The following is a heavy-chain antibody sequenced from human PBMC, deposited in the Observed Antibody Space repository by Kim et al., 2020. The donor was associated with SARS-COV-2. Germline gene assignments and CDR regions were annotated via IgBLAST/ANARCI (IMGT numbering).Heavy chain of an antibody. CDR3: ARVVDSSSWYLGAFDI. CDR1: GYTFTSYG. CDR2: ISAYNGNT. D-gene: IGHD6-13*01. J-gene: IGHJ3*02. Sequence: ASVKVSCKASGYTFTSYGISWVRQAPGQGLEWMGWISAYNGNTNYAQKLQGRVTMTTDTSTSTAYMELRSLRSDDTAVYYCARVVDSSSWYLGAFDIWGQGTMVTVSS. V-gene: IGHV1-18*01.